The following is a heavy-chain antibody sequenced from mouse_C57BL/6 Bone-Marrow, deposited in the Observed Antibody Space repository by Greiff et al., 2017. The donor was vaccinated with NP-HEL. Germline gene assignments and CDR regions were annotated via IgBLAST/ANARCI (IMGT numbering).Heavy chain of an antibody. J-gene: IGHJ1*03. Sequence: VHLVESGAELVRPGASVTLSCKASGYTFTDYEMHWVKQTPVHGLEWIGAIDPETGGTAYNQKFKGKAILTADKSSSTAYMELRSLTSEDSAVYYCTRWDTTVVAHWYFDVWGTGTTVTVSS. D-gene: IGHD1-1*01. CDR1: GYTFTDYE. V-gene: IGHV1-15*01. CDR3: TRWDTTVVAHWYFDV. CDR2: IDPETGGT.